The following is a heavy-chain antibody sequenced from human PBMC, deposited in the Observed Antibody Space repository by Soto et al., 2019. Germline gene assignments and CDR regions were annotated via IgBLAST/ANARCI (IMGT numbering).Heavy chain of an antibody. V-gene: IGHV4-4*02. J-gene: IGHJ3*01. D-gene: IGHD6-19*01. CDR1: GGSISSSNW. CDR3: ARVLIAVARPPPGFDL. Sequence: TLSLTCAVSGGSISSSNWWSWVRQPPGKGLEWIGEIYHSGSTNYNPSLKSRVTISVDKSKNQFSLKLRSVTAADTAVYYCARVLIAVARPPPGFDLLAQGTMV. CDR2: IYHSGST.